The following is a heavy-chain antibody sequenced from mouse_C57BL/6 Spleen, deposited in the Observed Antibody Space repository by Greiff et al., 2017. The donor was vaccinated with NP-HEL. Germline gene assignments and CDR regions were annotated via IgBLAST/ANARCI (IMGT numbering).Heavy chain of an antibody. V-gene: IGHV14-4*01. CDR2: IDPENGDT. Sequence: SGAELVRPGASVKLSCTASGFNIKDDYMHWVKQRPEQGLEWIGWIDPENGDTEYASKFQGKATITADTSSNTAYLQLSSLTSEDTAVYYCTGTGTDWYFDVWGTGTTVTVSS. CDR1: GFNIKDDY. D-gene: IGHD4-1*01. CDR3: TGTGTDWYFDV. J-gene: IGHJ1*03.